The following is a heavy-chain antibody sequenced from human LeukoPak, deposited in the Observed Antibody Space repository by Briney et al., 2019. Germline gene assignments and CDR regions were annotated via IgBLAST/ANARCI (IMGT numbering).Heavy chain of an antibody. J-gene: IGHJ4*02. Sequence: ASVKVSCKVSGYTLTELSMHWVRQAPGKGLEWMGGFDPEDGETIYAQKFQGRVTMTEDTSTDTAYMELSSLRSEDTAVYYCATDNYDSSGFDYWGQGTLVTVSS. CDR1: GYTLTELS. V-gene: IGHV1-24*01. CDR2: FDPEDGET. CDR3: ATDNYDSSGFDY. D-gene: IGHD3-22*01.